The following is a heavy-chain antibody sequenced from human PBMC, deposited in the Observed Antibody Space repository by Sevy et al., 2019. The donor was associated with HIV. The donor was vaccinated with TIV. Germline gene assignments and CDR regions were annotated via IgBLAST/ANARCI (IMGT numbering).Heavy chain of an antibody. J-gene: IGHJ4*02. D-gene: IGHD3-22*01. CDR1: GYRFTSYW. CDR2: IYPDDSDV. CDR3: ARRFYDSTGYPQYFFDH. V-gene: IGHV5-51*01. Sequence: GESLKISCRGSGYRFTSYWIAWVRQVPGKGLEWMGIIYPDDSDVRYSPSLQGQVTISVDQSISTAYLQWRSLEASDTAMYFCARRFYDSTGYPQYFFDHWGQGTLVTVSS.